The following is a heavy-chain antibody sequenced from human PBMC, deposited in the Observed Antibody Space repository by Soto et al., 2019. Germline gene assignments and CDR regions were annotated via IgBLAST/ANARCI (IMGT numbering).Heavy chain of an antibody. D-gene: IGHD2-8*02. V-gene: IGHV1-18*01. J-gene: IGHJ6*03. CDR1: GYTFITHG. Sequence: QVRLVQSGAEVKKPGASVKVSCKASGYTFITHGISWVRQAPGQGLEWMGRISAYNGDTKYAQNFQGRVTLTTDKSTTTAYMEMRSLRSDDTAVYYCARDGTGGVLGLNKYYYVDVWGEGTTVTVSS. CDR3: ARDGTGGVLGLNKYYYVDV. CDR2: ISAYNGDT.